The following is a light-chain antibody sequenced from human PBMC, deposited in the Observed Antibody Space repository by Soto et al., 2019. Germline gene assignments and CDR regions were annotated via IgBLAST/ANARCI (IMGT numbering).Light chain of an antibody. CDR3: CSYAGNSLV. Sequence: QFVLTQPASVSASPGQSITISCTGTSSDVGSYNLVSWYQQHPGKAPKLMIYEGSKRPSGVSNRFSGSKSGNTASLTISGLQAEDEADYYCCSYAGNSLVFGGGTKLTVL. CDR1: SSDVGSYNL. CDR2: EGS. V-gene: IGLV2-23*01. J-gene: IGLJ2*01.